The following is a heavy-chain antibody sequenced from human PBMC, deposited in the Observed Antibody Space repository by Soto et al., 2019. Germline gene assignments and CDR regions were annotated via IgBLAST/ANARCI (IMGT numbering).Heavy chain of an antibody. Sequence: VGSLRLSCAASGFTFSNYGMHWVRQAPGKGLEWVAVISCDGSNKYYADSVKGRFTISRDNSKNTLYLQMNSLRAEDTAVYYCPKALHSGSSDYYYGMDVWAQGTTVTVSS. CDR2: ISCDGSNK. CDR1: GFTFSNYG. J-gene: IGHJ6*02. CDR3: PKALHSGSSDYYYGMDV. V-gene: IGHV3-30*18. D-gene: IGHD1-26*01.